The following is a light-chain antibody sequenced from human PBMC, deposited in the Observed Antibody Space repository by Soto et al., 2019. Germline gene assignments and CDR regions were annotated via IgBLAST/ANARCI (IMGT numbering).Light chain of an antibody. CDR1: QGISSY. V-gene: IGKV1-9*01. J-gene: IGKJ4*01. CDR2: AAS. CDR3: QQLNSYPLT. Sequence: DIQLTQSPSFLSASVGDRVTITCRASQGISSYLAWYQQKPGKAPKLLIYAASTLQSGVQSRFSGSGSGTEFTLTISSLQPEYFATYYCQQLNSYPLTFGGGTKVEIK.